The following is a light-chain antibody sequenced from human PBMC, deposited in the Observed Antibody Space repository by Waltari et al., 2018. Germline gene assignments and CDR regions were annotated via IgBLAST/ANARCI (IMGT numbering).Light chain of an antibody. Sequence: GRASQSITTWLAGYQKKPGKAPNLLIYKASTLQSGVPLRFGGSGSATEFTLTISSLQPDDFATYYCQQYNSYPWTFGQGTKVEIK. CDR1: QSITTW. J-gene: IGKJ1*01. CDR2: KAS. V-gene: IGKV1-5*03. CDR3: QQYNSYPWT.